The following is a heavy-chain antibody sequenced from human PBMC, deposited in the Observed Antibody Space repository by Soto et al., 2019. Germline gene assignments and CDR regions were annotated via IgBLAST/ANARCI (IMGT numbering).Heavy chain of an antibody. Sequence: GGSLRLSCAASGFTFSSYGMHWVRQAPGKGLEWLAVIWYDGSNKYYADSVKGRFTISRDNSKNTLYLQMNSLRAEDTAVYYCARGGGSYFSAFDIWGQGTMVTVSS. CDR3: ARGGGSYFSAFDI. V-gene: IGHV3-33*01. J-gene: IGHJ3*02. CDR1: GFTFSSYG. D-gene: IGHD1-26*01. CDR2: IWYDGSNK.